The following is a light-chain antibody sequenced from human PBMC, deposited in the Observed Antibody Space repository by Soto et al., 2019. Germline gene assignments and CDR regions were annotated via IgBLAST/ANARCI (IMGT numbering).Light chain of an antibody. V-gene: IGKV1-39*01. CDR2: AAS. J-gene: IGKJ1*01. CDR3: PQSYSTPWT. Sequence: DIQMTQFPSSLAASVGERVTITCRASLTISSYLNWYQQKPGKAPKLLIYAASSLQSGVPSRFGGSGSGTDFTLTISGLQPEDSPTYYCPQSYSTPWTFGQGTKVEIK. CDR1: LTISSY.